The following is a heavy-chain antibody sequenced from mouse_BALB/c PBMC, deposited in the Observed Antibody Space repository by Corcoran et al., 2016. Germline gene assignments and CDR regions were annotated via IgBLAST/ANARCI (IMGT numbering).Heavy chain of an antibody. D-gene: IGHD4-1*01. Sequence: EVQLQQSGPERVKTGASVKISCKASGYSFTGYYMHWVKQSHVKSLEWIGRINPYNGATSYNQNFKDKASLTVDKSSSTAYMELHSLTSEDSAVYYCARSDAGTGFDYWGQGTTLTVS. CDR1: GYSFTGYY. CDR2: INPYNGAT. CDR3: ARSDAGTGFDY. J-gene: IGHJ2*01. V-gene: IGHV1-26*01.